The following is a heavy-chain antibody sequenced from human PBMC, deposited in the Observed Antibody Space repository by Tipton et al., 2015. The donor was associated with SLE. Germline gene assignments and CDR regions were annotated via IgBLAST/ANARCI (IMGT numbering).Heavy chain of an antibody. CDR1: TFTFSVYW. D-gene: IGHD3-10*01. CDR3: VKERITLES. Sequence: SLRLSCAASTFTFSVYWMSWVRQAPGKGLEWVSTITGGGGTPYYADSVKGRFTVSRDDSMNTVYLQMNSLRDEDTALYYCVKERITLESWGQGTLVTVSS. CDR2: ITGGGGTP. J-gene: IGHJ4*02. V-gene: IGHV3-23*01.